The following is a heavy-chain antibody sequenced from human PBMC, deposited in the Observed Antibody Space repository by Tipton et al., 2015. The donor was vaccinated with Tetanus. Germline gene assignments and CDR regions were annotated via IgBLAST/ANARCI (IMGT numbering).Heavy chain of an antibody. D-gene: IGHD2-21*02. V-gene: IGHV3-30-3*01. CDR2: ISYDGSNK. J-gene: IGHJ4*02. Sequence: SLRLSCAASGFTFSSYAMHWVRQAPGKGLEWVAVISYDGSNKYYADSVKGRFTISRDNSKNTLYLQMNSLRAEDTAVYYCARDFWHRTAILYYFDYWGQGTLVTVSS. CDR3: ARDFWHRTAILYYFDY. CDR1: GFTFSSYA.